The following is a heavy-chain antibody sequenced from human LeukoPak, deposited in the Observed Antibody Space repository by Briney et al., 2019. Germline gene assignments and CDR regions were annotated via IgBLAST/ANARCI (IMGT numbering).Heavy chain of an antibody. CDR2: IRYDGSNK. Sequence: GGSLRLSCAASGFTFSSYGMHWVRQAPGKGLEWVAFIRYDGSNKYYADSVKGRFTISRDNSKNTLYLQMNSLRAEDTAVYYCAKVGSHSSSSGVRDDAFDIWGQGTMVTVSS. CDR1: GFTFSSYG. CDR3: AKVGSHSSSSGVRDDAFDI. D-gene: IGHD6-6*01. V-gene: IGHV3-30*02. J-gene: IGHJ3*02.